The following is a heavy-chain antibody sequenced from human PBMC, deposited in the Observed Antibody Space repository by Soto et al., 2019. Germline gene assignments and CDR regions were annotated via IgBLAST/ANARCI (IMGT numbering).Heavy chain of an antibody. J-gene: IGHJ3*02. Sequence: WGSLRLSCAASGFTFSSYSMNWVRQAPGKGLEWVSSISSSSSYIYYADSVKGRFTISRDNAKNSLYLQMNSLRAEDTAVYYCARDREIVGATNYAFDIWGQGTMVTVSS. V-gene: IGHV3-21*01. CDR3: ARDREIVGATNYAFDI. D-gene: IGHD1-26*01. CDR1: GFTFSSYS. CDR2: ISSSSSYI.